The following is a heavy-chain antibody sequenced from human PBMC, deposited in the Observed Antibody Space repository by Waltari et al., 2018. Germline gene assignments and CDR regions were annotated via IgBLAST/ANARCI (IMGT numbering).Heavy chain of an antibody. D-gene: IGHD3-10*01. CDR1: GGSISCYY. V-gene: IGHV4-4*07. CDR2: IYTSGRT. Sequence: QVQLQESGPGLVKPSETLSLTCTASGGSISCYYWCWFRQPAGKGLEWIGRIYTSGRTNYNPSLQSRFTLSVDTSKNQFPLKLSSLTATDTTVYYWAGDFGSGSYYVFAYWGQGTLVTVSS. CDR3: AGDFGSGSYYVFAY. J-gene: IGHJ4*02.